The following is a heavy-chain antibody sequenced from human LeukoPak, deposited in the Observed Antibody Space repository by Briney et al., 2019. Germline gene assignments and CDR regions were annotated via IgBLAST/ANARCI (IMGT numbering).Heavy chain of an antibody. D-gene: IGHD6-13*01. V-gene: IGHV1-2*02. J-gene: IGHJ6*03. CDR1: GYTFSDHY. CDR3: ARDKAEDSSHFYMDV. CDR2: INPNSGGT. Sequence: ASVKVSCKASGYTFSDHYVHWVRQAPGQGLEWMGWINPNSGGTKYAQRFQDRVTMTRDTSITTAYIELSSLRSDDTAVYYCARDKAEDSSHFYMDVWGKGTTVTVSS.